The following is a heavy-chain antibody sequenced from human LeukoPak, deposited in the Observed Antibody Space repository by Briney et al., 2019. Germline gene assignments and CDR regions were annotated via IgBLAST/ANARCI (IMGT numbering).Heavy chain of an antibody. CDR1: GYTFTSYD. D-gene: IGHD6-19*01. CDR2: MNPNSGNT. J-gene: IGHJ6*02. V-gene: IGHV1-8*01. Sequence: ASVKVSCKASGYTFTSYDINWVRQATGQGLEWMGWMNPNSGNTGYAQKFQGRVTMTRNTSISTAYMELSSLRSEDTAVYYCARGSAVAGIYYYCGMDVWGQGTTVTVSS. CDR3: ARGSAVAGIYYYCGMDV.